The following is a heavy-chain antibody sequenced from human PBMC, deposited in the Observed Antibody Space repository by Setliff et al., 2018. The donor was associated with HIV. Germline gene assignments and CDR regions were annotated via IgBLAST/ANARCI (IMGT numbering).Heavy chain of an antibody. CDR2: IYHSGST. D-gene: IGHD3-22*01. V-gene: IGHV4-34*01. J-gene: IGHJ4*02. CDR3: ARHDNFDSGGYYSLYYFDY. CDR1: GGSFSGYY. Sequence: PSETLSLTCAVYGGSFSGYYWSWIRQPPGKGLEWIGEIYHSGSTNYNPSLKSRVTISIDTSKDQFSLKLTSVTAADTAMYFCARHDNFDSGGYYSLYYFDYWGQGTRVTVSS.